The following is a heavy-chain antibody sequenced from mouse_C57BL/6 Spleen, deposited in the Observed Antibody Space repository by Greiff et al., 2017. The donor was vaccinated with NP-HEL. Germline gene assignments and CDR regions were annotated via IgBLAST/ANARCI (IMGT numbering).Heavy chain of an antibody. CDR1: GYAFSSSW. CDR3: ARNYSNYEGYFDY. CDR2: IYPGDGDT. J-gene: IGHJ2*01. V-gene: IGHV1-82*01. D-gene: IGHD2-5*01. Sequence: VKLKQSGPELVKPGASVKISCKASGYAFSSSWMNWVKQRPGKGLEWIGRIYPGDGDTNYNGKFKGKATLTADKSSSTAYMQLSSLTSEDSAVYFCARNYSNYEGYFDYWGQGTTLTVSS.